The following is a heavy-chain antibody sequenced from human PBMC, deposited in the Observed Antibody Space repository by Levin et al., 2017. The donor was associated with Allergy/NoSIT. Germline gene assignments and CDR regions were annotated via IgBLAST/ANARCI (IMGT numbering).Heavy chain of an antibody. D-gene: IGHD3-22*01. V-gene: IGHV2-5*02. CDR1: GFSLSATKMG. CDR2: IYWDDEK. Sequence: SGPTLVKPTQTLTLTCTFSGFSLSATKMGVGWFRQSPGKALEWLALIYWDDEKRYSPTLNNRLTITKDTSRNQVVLKMTNMDPVDTATYSCARRRWEYYGRSGYPLFDPWGQGTLVTVSS. CDR3: ARRRWEYYGRSGYPLFDP. J-gene: IGHJ5*02.